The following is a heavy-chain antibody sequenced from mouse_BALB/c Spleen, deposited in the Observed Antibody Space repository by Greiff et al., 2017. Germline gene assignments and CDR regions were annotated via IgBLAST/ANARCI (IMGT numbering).Heavy chain of an antibody. CDR1: GYTFTSYW. Sequence: QVQLQQPGAELVKPGASVKLSCKASGYTFTSYWMHWVKQRPGQGLEWIGEINPSNGRTNYNEKFKSKATVTVDKSSSTAYMQLSSLTSEDSAVYYCARRGYGNYWYFDVWGAGTTVTVSA. CDR2: INPSNGRT. D-gene: IGHD2-10*02. CDR3: ARRGYGNYWYFDV. V-gene: IGHV1S81*02. J-gene: IGHJ1*01.